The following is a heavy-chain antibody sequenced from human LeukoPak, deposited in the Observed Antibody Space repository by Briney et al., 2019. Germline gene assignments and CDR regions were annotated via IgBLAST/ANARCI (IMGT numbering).Heavy chain of an antibody. D-gene: IGHD1-26*01. CDR1: GYTFTSYG. Sequence: ASVKVSCKASGYTFTSYGIQWVRQDPGQGLEWMGWINTNTGNPTYAQGFTGRFVFSLETSVSTSYLQISSLKAEDTAVYYCARGRGSSARLGYYYYYIDVWGKGTTVTVSS. CDR2: INTNTGNP. J-gene: IGHJ6*03. CDR3: ARGRGSSARLGYYYYYIDV. V-gene: IGHV7-4-1*02.